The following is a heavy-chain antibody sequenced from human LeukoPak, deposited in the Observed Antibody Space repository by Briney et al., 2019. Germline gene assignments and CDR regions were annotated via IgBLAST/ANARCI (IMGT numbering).Heavy chain of an antibody. J-gene: IGHJ6*04. D-gene: IGHD3-3*01. CDR2: ISSSSSTI. Sequence: GGSLRLSCAASGFTFSSYSMNWVRQAPGKGLEWVSYISSSSSTIYYVDSLKGRFTISRDNAKNSLYLQMKSLRAEDTAVYYCARDRSTTVFGVVRRNKVGTLDVWGKGTTVIVSS. CDR3: ARDRSTTVFGVVRRNKVGTLDV. CDR1: GFTFSSYS. V-gene: IGHV3-48*01.